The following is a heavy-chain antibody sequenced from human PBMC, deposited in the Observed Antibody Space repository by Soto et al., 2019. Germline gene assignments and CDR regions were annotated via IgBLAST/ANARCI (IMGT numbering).Heavy chain of an antibody. CDR1: GFTFGSYW. CDR3: ARAGYCGPGCYYYFDY. Sequence: PGGSLRLSCAVSGFTFGSYWMNWVRLIPGKGLEWVAYIKPDGSATYYVDSVKGRFTISRDNAKNSLYLQMNSLRVEDTSVYYCARAGYCGPGCYYYFDYWGQGPLVTVSS. V-gene: IGHV3-7*01. D-gene: IGHD2-21*02. J-gene: IGHJ4*02. CDR2: IKPDGSAT.